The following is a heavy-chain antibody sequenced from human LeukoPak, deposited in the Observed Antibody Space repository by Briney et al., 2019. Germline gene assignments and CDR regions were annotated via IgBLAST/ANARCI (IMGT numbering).Heavy chain of an antibody. CDR1: GFTFSSYA. CDR2: ISYDGSNK. CDR3: ARDKEPSGGAWSYYYYYYMDV. V-gene: IGHV3-30*04. Sequence: GGSLRLSCAASGFTFSSYAMHWVRQAPGKGLEWVAVISYDGSNKYYADSVKGRFTISRDNSKNTLYLQMNSLRAEDTAVYYCARDKEPSGGAWSYYYYYYMDVWGKGTTVTVSS. J-gene: IGHJ6*03. D-gene: IGHD6-19*01.